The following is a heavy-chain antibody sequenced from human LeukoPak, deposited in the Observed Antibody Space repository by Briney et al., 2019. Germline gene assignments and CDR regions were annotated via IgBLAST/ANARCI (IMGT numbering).Heavy chain of an antibody. CDR2: MNQDGSAI. Sequence: GGSLRLSCAASGFTISRHWMSWVRQPPGKGLERVAHMNQDGSAIYSIDSVKGRFTISRDNDKNSLYLHMSGLTVADTAVYYCARTVPGHPDDYFDYWGQGTLVTASS. J-gene: IGHJ4*02. V-gene: IGHV3-7*01. CDR1: GFTISRHW. CDR3: ARTVPGHPDDYFDY. D-gene: IGHD6-19*01.